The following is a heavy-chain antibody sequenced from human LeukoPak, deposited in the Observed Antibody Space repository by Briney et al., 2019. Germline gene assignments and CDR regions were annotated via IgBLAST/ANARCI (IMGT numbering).Heavy chain of an antibody. D-gene: IGHD5-12*01. J-gene: IGHJ4*02. CDR2: ISSSSSYI. CDR1: GFTFSSYS. V-gene: IGHV3-21*01. Sequence: GGSLRLSCAASGFTFSSYSMNWVRQAPGKGLEWVSSISSSSSYIYYADSVKGRFTISRDNAKNSLYLQMNSLRAEDTAVYYCARADDIVATSSADWGQGTLVTVSS. CDR3: ARADDIVATSSAD.